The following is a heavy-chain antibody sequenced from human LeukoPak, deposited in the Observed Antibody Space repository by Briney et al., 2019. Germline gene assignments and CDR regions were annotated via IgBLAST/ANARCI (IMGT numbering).Heavy chain of an antibody. CDR1: GGSISNYY. D-gene: IGHD2-2*02. Sequence: PSETLSLTCTVLGGSISNYYWSWVRQPAGKGLEWIGRIYGGSGSTNYNSSLTRRVTMSVDTSKNQVSLKLSSVTAADTAVYYGARDESPYNFCCWGQGTLVTVSS. J-gene: IGHJ4*02. V-gene: IGHV4-4*07. CDR3: ARDESPYNFCC. CDR2: IYGGSGST.